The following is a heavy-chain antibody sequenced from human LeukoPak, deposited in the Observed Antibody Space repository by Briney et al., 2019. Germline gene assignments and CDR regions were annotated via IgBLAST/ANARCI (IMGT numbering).Heavy chain of an antibody. CDR1: GFSFSSYS. D-gene: IGHD5-12*01. CDR3: VSPTADYPFLYYFDS. J-gene: IGHJ4*02. CDR2: ISSDGNSK. V-gene: IGHV3-30*09. Sequence: GGSLRLSCAASGFSFSSYSIHWVRQAPGKGLEWVAVISSDGNSKNFALSGKGRFAISRDNSKNTLFLQMNNLRSEDTALYYCVSPTADYPFLYYFDSWGQGTLDTVSS.